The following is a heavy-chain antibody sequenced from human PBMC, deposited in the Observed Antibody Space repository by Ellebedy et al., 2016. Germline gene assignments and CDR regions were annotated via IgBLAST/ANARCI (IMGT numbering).Heavy chain of an antibody. Sequence: ASVKVSXKASGYTFTGYYMHWVRQAPGQGLECMGWINPNSGGTNYAQKFQGRVTMTRDTSISTAYMDLSRLTSDDTAVYYCARGIVGASWHSWFDPWGQGTLVTVSS. CDR1: GYTFTGYY. J-gene: IGHJ5*02. V-gene: IGHV1-2*02. CDR3: ARGIVGASWHSWFDP. CDR2: INPNSGGT. D-gene: IGHD1-26*01.